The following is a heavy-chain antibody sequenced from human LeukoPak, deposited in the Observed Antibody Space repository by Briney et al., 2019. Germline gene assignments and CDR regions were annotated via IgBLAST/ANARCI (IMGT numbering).Heavy chain of an antibody. V-gene: IGHV4-38-2*01. Sequence: PSETLSLTCAVSGYSISSGYYWGWIRQPPGKGPEWIGSIYHSGSTYYNPSLKSRVTIPVDTSKNQFSLKLSSVTAADTAVYYCARLLYSSSWYGFEYYFDYWGQGTLVTVSS. CDR2: IYHSGST. J-gene: IGHJ4*02. D-gene: IGHD6-13*01. CDR3: ARLLYSSSWYGFEYYFDY. CDR1: GYSISSGYY.